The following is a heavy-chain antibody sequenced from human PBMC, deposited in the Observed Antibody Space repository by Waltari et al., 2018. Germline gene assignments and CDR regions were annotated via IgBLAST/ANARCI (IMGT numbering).Heavy chain of an antibody. D-gene: IGHD6-19*01. V-gene: IGHV4-34*01. CDR3: ARLSHSSGSDY. CDR1: EGSFSAFF. CDR2: INHGVKT. Sequence: VRLDQWGTELVEPWETLSLTCAVYEGSFSAFFWSWVRQAPGKGLEWIGEINHGVKTDYNPSLKSRLFMSVDTSKNQFSLKLSSVTAADTAVYYCARLSHSSGSDYWGQGTLVTVSS. J-gene: IGHJ4*02.